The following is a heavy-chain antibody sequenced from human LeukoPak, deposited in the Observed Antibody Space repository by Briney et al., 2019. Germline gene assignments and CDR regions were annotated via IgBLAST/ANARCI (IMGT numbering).Heavy chain of an antibody. CDR3: ARERGVLTPPIIDY. J-gene: IGHJ4*02. CDR1: GGSLSSYY. Sequence: PSETLSLTCTVSGGSLSSYYWSWIRQPAGKGLEWIGRIYTSGSTNYNPSLKSRVTMSVDTSKNQFSLKLSSVTAADTAVYYCARERGVLTPPIIDYWGQGTLVTVSS. V-gene: IGHV4-4*07. D-gene: IGHD1-1*01. CDR2: IYTSGST.